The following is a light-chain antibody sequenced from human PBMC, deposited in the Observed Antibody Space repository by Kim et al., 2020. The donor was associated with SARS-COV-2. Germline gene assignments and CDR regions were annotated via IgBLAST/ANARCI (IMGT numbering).Light chain of an antibody. Sequence: ELTQPPSASGTPGQRVTIFCSGSSSNIENDYVYWYRQLPGTAPNLLIYKDHQRPSGVPDRFSGSKSGTSASLAISGLRSEDEADYYCVGWDASLSGYVFGTGTKVTVL. J-gene: IGLJ1*01. CDR1: SSNIENDY. V-gene: IGLV1-47*01. CDR3: VGWDASLSGYV. CDR2: KDH.